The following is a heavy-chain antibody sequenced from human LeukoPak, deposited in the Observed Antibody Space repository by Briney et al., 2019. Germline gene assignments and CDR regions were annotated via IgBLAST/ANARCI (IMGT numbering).Heavy chain of an antibody. D-gene: IGHD4-23*01. J-gene: IGHJ5*02. Sequence: GASVKVSCKASGYTFTGYYMHWVRQAPGQGLEWMGWINPNSGGTNYAQKFQGRVTMTRDTSISTAYMELSRLRSDDTAVYYCARDGGRLRWNRRNWFDPWGQGTLVTVSS. CDR2: INPNSGGT. CDR1: GYTFTGYY. CDR3: ARDGGRLRWNRRNWFDP. V-gene: IGHV1-2*02.